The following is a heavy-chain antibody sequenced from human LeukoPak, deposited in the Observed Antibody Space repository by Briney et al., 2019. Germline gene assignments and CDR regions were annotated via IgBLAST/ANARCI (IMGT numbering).Heavy chain of an antibody. Sequence: SETLSLTCTVSGGSISRYYWSWIRQPPGKGLEWIGYIYYSGSTNYNPSLKSRVTISVDTSKNQFSLKLSSVTAADTAVYYCARDCLSFGSSWSPSWFDPWGQGTLVTVSS. D-gene: IGHD6-13*01. CDR2: IYYSGST. J-gene: IGHJ5*02. CDR1: GGSISRYY. V-gene: IGHV4-59*12. CDR3: ARDCLSFGSSWSPSWFDP.